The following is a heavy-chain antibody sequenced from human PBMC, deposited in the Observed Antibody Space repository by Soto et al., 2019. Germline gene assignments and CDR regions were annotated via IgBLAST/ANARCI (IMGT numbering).Heavy chain of an antibody. CDR3: VRLIGNSWLDS. V-gene: IGHV6-1*01. CDR1: GDSVSSNSVT. J-gene: IGHJ5*01. Sequence: HVQLQQSGPGLVKPSQTLSLTCAISGDSVSSNSVTWNWIRQSPSRGLEWLGRTYYRSEWYSDYAVSVQSRVTINPDTSKNQCSLQLNSVTPEDTAVYYCVRLIGNSWLDSWGQGTLVTVSS. CDR2: TYYRSEWYS.